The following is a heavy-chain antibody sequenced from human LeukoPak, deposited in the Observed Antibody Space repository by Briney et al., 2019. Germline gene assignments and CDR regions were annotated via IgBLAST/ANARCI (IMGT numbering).Heavy chain of an antibody. CDR1: GGSISSGVYY. CDR3: ARVAHLCGTSCYTEGRHSDY. CDR2: IYYSGST. J-gene: IGHJ4*02. Sequence: PSQTLSLTCTVSGGSISSGVYYWSWIRQHPGKGLEWIGYIYYSGSTYYNPSLKSRVTISVDTSKNQFSLKLSSVSAEDTAVYYCARVAHLCGTSCYTEGRHSDYWGQGTLVTVSS. V-gene: IGHV4-31*03. D-gene: IGHD2-2*02.